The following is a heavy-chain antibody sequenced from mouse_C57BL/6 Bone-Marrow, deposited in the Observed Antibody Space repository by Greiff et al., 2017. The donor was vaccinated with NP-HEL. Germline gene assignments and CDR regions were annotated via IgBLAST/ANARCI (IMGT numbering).Heavy chain of an antibody. J-gene: IGHJ3*01. Sequence: EVQLQQSGPVLVKPGASVKISCKASGYSFTGYYMNWVKQSPEKSLEWIGEINPSTGGTTYNQKFKAKATLTVDKSSSTAYMQLKSLTSEDSAVYYCASGLYDYDNIAYWGQGTLVTVSA. CDR1: GYSFTGYY. CDR2: INPSTGGT. CDR3: ASGLYDYDNIAY. D-gene: IGHD2-4*01. V-gene: IGHV1-42*01.